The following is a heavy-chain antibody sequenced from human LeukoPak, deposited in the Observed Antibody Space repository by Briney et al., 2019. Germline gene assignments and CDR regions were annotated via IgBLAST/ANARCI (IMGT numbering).Heavy chain of an antibody. J-gene: IGHJ4*02. CDR2: IYHSGRT. V-gene: IGHV4-38-2*02. Sequence: SETLSLTCTVSGYSISSGYYWGWIRQPPGKGLEWIGSIYHSGRTYYNPSLKSRVTISVDTSKNQFSLKLSSVTAADTAVYYCARDVTGDGYNYYDYWGQGTLVTVSS. CDR3: ARDVTGDGYNYYDY. D-gene: IGHD5-24*01. CDR1: GYSISSGYY.